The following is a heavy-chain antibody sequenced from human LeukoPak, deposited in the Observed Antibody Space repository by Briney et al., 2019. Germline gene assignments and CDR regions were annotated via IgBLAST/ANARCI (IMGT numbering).Heavy chain of an antibody. J-gene: IGHJ4*02. CDR2: IYYSGST. D-gene: IGHD3-22*01. Sequence: SETLSLTCTVSGGSISSSSYYWGWIRQPPGKGLEWIGSIYYSGSTYYNPSLKSRVTISVDTSKNQFSLKLSSVTAADTAVYYCARRNYCDSSGFPSYFDYWGQGTLVTVSS. CDR3: ARRNYCDSSGFPSYFDY. V-gene: IGHV4-39*01. CDR1: GGSISSSSYY.